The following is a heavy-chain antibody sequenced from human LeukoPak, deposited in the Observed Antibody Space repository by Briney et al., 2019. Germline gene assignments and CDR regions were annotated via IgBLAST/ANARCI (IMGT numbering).Heavy chain of an antibody. J-gene: IGHJ4*02. CDR1: GYTFTNYG. CDR2: VSADTGST. Sequence: ASVRVSCKASGYTFTNYGISWVRQAPGQGLEWMGWVSADTGSTKFAQKFQGRVILSTDTSTSTAYMELRSLTSDDTAFFYCARDSRDSLGSEFAFWGQGTPVTVSS. V-gene: IGHV1-18*01. D-gene: IGHD3-10*01. CDR3: ARDSRDSLGSEFAF.